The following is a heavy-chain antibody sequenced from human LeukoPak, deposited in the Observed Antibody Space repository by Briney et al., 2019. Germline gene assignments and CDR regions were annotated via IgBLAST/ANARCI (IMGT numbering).Heavy chain of an antibody. CDR1: GGSFSGYY. Sequence: SETLSLTCAVYGGSFSGYYWSWIRQPPGKGLEWIGEINHSGSTNYNPSLKSRVTISVDTSKNQFSLKLSSVTAADTAVYYCARAPLAARPYNWFDPWGQGTLVTVSS. CDR2: INHSGST. J-gene: IGHJ5*02. V-gene: IGHV4-34*01. CDR3: ARAPLAARPYNWFDP. D-gene: IGHD6-6*01.